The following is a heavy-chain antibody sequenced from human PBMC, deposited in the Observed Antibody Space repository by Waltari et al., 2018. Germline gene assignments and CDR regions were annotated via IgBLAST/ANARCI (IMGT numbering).Heavy chain of an antibody. J-gene: IGHJ6*02. D-gene: IGHD3-3*01. V-gene: IGHV1-2*02. CDR3: ARDLRGAVLRFVEWSRTRGYNYGMDV. CDR1: GYTITFYF. Sequence: QVQLVQSGAEVKKPGASVKVSCKSSGYTITFYFMHWVAPAPGQGLEWMGWINPNSGDTNYAQKFQGRVTMTRDTSTSTAYMELSRLRSDDTAVYYCARDLRGAVLRFVEWSRTRGYNYGMDVWGQGTTVTVSS. CDR2: INPNSGDT.